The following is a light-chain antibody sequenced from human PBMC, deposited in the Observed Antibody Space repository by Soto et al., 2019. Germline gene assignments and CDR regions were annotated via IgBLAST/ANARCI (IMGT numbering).Light chain of an antibody. Sequence: EIGMTQSPATLSASPGERATRSCRASQSVSSNLAWYQQKPGQAPRLLIYGASTRATGIPDRFSGSGSGTEFSLTISGLEPEDFAVYYCQQYGSVRTFGQGTKVDIK. CDR2: GAS. CDR1: QSVSSN. V-gene: IGKV3D-15*01. CDR3: QQYGSVRT. J-gene: IGKJ1*01.